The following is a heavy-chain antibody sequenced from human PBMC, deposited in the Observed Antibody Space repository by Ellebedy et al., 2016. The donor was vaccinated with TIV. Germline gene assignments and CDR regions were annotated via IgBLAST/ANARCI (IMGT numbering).Heavy chain of an antibody. CDR1: GGSISSGTYY. CDR3: ARCVRYYNVLTGYNEYYFDY. Sequence: ESLKISCTVSGGSISSGTYYWGWIRQPPGKGLEWIGSIYHSGNTYNNPPLKSRVTISVDTSKNQFSLRLSSVTAADTAVYYCARCVRYYNVLTGYNEYYFDYWGQGALVTVSS. D-gene: IGHD3-9*01. J-gene: IGHJ4*02. CDR2: IYHSGNT. V-gene: IGHV4-39*07.